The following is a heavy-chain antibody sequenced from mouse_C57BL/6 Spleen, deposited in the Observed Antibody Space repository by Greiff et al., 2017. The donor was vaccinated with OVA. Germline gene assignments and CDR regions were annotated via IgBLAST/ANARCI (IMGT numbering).Heavy chain of an antibody. CDR2: IDPSDSYT. CDR1: GYTFTSYW. Sequence: QVQLQQPGAELVMPGASVKLSCKASGYTFTSYWMHWVKQRPGQGLEWIGVIDPSDSYTNYNQQFKGKSTLTVDKSSSTAYMQLSSLTSEDSAVYYCARKDYGRSLWLADWGQGTLVTGSA. V-gene: IGHV1-69*01. J-gene: IGHJ3*01. D-gene: IGHD1-1*01. CDR3: ARKDYGRSLWLAD.